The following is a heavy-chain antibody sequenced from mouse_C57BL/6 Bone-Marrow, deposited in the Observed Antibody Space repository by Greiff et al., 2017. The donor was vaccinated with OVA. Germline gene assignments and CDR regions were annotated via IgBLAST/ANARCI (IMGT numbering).Heavy chain of an antibody. CDR2: INPNNGGT. D-gene: IGHD2-3*01. J-gene: IGHJ1*03. Sequence: VQLQQSGAELVKPGASVKLSCKASGYTFTDYNMDWVKQSHGKSLEWIGDINPNNGGTIYNQKFKGKATLTVDKSSSTAYMELRSLTSEDTAVYYCARGRWPRYFDVWGTGTTVTVSS. CDR1: GYTFTDYN. V-gene: IGHV1-18*01. CDR3: ARGRWPRYFDV.